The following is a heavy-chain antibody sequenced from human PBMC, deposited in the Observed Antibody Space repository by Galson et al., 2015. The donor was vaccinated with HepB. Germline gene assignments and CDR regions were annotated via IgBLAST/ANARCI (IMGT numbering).Heavy chain of an antibody. CDR1: GFTFSSYA. Sequence: SLRLSCAASGFTFSSYAMSWVRQAPGKRLEWLSAISGSGGSTYYADSVKGRFTISRDNSKNTLYLQMNSLRAEDTAVYYCAKDKGGYSYGHPLDYWGQGTLVTVSS. CDR2: ISGSGGST. CDR3: AKDKGGYSYGHPLDY. J-gene: IGHJ4*02. D-gene: IGHD5-18*01. V-gene: IGHV3-23*01.